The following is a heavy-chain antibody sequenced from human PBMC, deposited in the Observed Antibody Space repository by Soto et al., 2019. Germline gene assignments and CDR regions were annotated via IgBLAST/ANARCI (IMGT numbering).Heavy chain of an antibody. CDR1: GGSISSYY. J-gene: IGHJ6*02. D-gene: IGHD3-9*01. CDR2: IYYSGST. V-gene: IGHV4-59*01. Sequence: SETLSLTCTVSGGSISSYYWSWIRQPPGKGLEWIGYIYYSGSTNYNPSLKSRVTISVDTSKNQFSLKLSSVTAADTAVYYCARERGLVNNHYGMDVWGQGTTVT. CDR3: ARERGLVNNHYGMDV.